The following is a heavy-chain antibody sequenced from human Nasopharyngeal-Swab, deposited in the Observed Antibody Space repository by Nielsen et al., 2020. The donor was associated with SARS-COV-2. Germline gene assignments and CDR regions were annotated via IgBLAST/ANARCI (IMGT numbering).Heavy chain of an antibody. J-gene: IGHJ6*02. V-gene: IGHV4-61*01. CDR2: IYYSGST. CDR3: ARDASNYGDYYYYYGMDV. Sequence: SETLSLTCTVSGGSVSSGSYYWSWIRQPPGKGLEWIGYIYYSGSTNYNPSLKSRVTISVDTSKNQFSLKLSSVTAADTAVYYCARDASNYGDYYYYYGMDVWGQGTTVTSP. CDR1: GGSVSSGSYY. D-gene: IGHD4-11*01.